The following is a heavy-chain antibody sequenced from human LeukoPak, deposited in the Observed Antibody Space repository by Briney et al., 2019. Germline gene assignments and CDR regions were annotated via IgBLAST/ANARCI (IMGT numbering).Heavy chain of an antibody. CDR1: GGSFSGYY. CDR3: ARDPAIVVVPAAINWFDP. CDR2: INHSGST. Sequence: PSETLSLTCAVYGGSFSGYYWSWIRQPPGKGLEWIGEINHSGSTNYNPSLKSRVTISVDTSKNQFSLKLSSVTAADTAVYYCARDPAIVVVPAAINWFDPWGQGTLVTVSS. D-gene: IGHD2-2*01. J-gene: IGHJ5*02. V-gene: IGHV4-34*01.